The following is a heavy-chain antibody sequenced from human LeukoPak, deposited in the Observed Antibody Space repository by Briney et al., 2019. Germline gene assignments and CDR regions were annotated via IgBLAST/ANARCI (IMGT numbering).Heavy chain of an antibody. CDR2: INSDGSST. V-gene: IGHV3-74*01. Sequence: GGSLRLSCAASGFTFSSFGMHWVRQAPGKGLVRVSRINSDGSSTSYADSVKGRFTISRDNAKNTLYLQMNSLRAEDTAVYYCARVEPRWNYDAFDIWGQGTMVTVSS. J-gene: IGHJ3*02. D-gene: IGHD1-7*01. CDR3: ARVEPRWNYDAFDI. CDR1: GFTFSSFG.